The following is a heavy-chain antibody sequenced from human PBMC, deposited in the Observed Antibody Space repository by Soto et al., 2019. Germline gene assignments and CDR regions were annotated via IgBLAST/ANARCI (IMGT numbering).Heavy chain of an antibody. CDR2: INPNSGGT. V-gene: IGHV1-2*02. J-gene: IGHJ6*02. CDR3: ARSIGGYDPYYYYYGMDV. D-gene: IGHD5-12*01. Sequence: VKVSCKASGYTFTGYYMHWVRQAPGQGLEWMGWINPNSGGTNYAQKFQGRVTMTRDTSISTAYMELSRLRSDDTAVYYCARSIGGYDPYYYYYGMDVWGQGTTVTVSS. CDR1: GYTFTGYY.